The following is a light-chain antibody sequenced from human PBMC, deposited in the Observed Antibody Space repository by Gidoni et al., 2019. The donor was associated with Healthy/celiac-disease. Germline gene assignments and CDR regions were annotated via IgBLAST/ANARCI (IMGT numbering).Light chain of an antibody. CDR1: SGSVSTSYY. J-gene: IGLJ3*02. CDR2: STN. Sequence: QTVVTQEPSFSVSPGGTVTLTCGLSSGSVSTSYYPSWYQHTPGQAPRTLIYSTNTRSSGVPDRFSGSILGNKAALTITGAQADDESDYYCVLYMGSGIWVFGGWTKLTVL. V-gene: IGLV8-61*01. CDR3: VLYMGSGIWV.